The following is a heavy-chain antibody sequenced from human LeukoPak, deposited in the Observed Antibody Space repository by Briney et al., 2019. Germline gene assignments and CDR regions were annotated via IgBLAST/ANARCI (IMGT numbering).Heavy chain of an antibody. CDR3: ARSPNYYDSGYYFDY. J-gene: IGHJ4*02. CDR1: GYSFTNYW. D-gene: IGHD3-22*01. CDR2: IYPGDSDT. V-gene: IGHV5-51*01. Sequence: GESLRISCKGSGYSFTNYWIAWVRQVPGKGLEWMGIIYPGDSDTRYSPPFQGQVTISVDKSISTAYLQWSSLKASDTAMYYCARSPNYYDSGYYFDYWGQGTLVTVSS.